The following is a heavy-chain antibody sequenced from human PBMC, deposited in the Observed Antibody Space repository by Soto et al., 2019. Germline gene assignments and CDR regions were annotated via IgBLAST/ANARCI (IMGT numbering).Heavy chain of an antibody. D-gene: IGHD6-25*01. V-gene: IGHV1-8*01. CDR2: MNPNTGNT. J-gene: IGHJ4*02. CDR3: ARRKERSGPHYFDY. Sequence: QVQLVQSGTEVRKPGTSVKVSCKTSGFTFSTYDISWVRQASGQGLEWMGWMNPNTGNTCYAQNFQGRVTMTRNTSISTAYMELSSLRSEDTAVYFCARRKERSGPHYFDYWGQGTLVTVSS. CDR1: GFTFSTYD.